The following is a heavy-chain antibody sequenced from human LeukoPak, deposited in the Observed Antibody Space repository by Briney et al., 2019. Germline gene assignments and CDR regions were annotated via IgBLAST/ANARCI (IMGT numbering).Heavy chain of an antibody. CDR3: ARGFSYFDY. Sequence: PGGSLRLSCAASGFTFTNYSMHWVRQAPGKGLEWVAVISYDGSDKYSADSVKGRFTISRDDSKNTLYLHMNNLRAEDTAVYYCARGFSYFDYWGQGTLVTVSS. CDR2: ISYDGSDK. J-gene: IGHJ4*02. CDR1: GFTFTNYS. V-gene: IGHV3-30*03.